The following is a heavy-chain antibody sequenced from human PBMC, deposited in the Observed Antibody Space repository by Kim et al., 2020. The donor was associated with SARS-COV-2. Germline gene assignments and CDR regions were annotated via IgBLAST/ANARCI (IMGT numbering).Heavy chain of an antibody. V-gene: IGHV3-9*01. D-gene: IGHD3-9*01. CDR2: ISWNSGSI. CDR1: GFTFDDYA. CDR3: AKGVLTGYYGNWFDP. J-gene: IGHJ5*02. Sequence: GGSLRLSCAASGFTFDDYAMHWVRQAPGKGLEWVSGISWNSGSIGYADSVKGRFTISRDNAKNSLYLQMNSLRAEDTALYYCAKGVLTGYYGNWFDPWGQGTLVTVSS.